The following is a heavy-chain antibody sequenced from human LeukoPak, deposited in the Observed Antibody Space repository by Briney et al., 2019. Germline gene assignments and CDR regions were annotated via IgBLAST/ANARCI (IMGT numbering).Heavy chain of an antibody. J-gene: IGHJ4*02. CDR1: SGSIIDGTW. Sequence: SGTLSLTCAVSSGSIIDGTWWTWVRQPPGKGLEWIGQIDHSGGTDYNPSLKSRVTISLDKSKSQLSLNLRSVTAADTAIYYCAKHRGYAFDSWGQATLVTVSS. V-gene: IGHV4-4*02. CDR3: AKHRGYAFDS. CDR2: IDHSGGT. D-gene: IGHD5-12*01.